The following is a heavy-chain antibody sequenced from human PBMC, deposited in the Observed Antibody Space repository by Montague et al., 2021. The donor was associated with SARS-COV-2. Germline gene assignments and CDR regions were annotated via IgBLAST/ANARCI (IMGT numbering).Heavy chain of an antibody. CDR1: GGSISSSTSNW. Sequence: SETLSLTCTVSGGSISSSTSNWCCWIRQSPGKRLELISIIYYNGNTYYNPSFKSRVTISVDTSMNQVSLKLSSVTAADTAVYYCVRSRDWFFGYWGQGTLVTVSS. CDR2: IYYNGNT. D-gene: IGHD3/OR15-3a*01. V-gene: IGHV4-39*07. J-gene: IGHJ4*02. CDR3: VRSRDWFFGY.